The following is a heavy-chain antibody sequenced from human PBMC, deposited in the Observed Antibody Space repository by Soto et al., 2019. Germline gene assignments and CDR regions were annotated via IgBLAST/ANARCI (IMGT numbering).Heavy chain of an antibody. CDR1: GGSISSAGYY. J-gene: IGHJ6*02. CDR2: LYYSGST. D-gene: IGHD3-10*01. CDR3: EREGVGYYGSGSHPGYYYGMDV. V-gene: IGHV4-30-4*01. Sequence: TLSPTGTVSGGSISSAGYYWSWIRQPPGKGLEWIGYLYYSGSTYYNPSLKSRVTISVDTSKNQFSLELSSVTAADTAVYYCEREGVGYYGSGSHPGYYYGMDVWGQGTTVTVSS.